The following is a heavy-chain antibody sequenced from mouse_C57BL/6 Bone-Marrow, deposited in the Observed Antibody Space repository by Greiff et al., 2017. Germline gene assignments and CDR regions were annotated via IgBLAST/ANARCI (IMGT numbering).Heavy chain of an antibody. CDR1: GYTFTSYW. CDR2: INPSNGGT. D-gene: IGHD1-1*01. J-gene: IGHJ3*01. CDR3: ARRGPRGSSYEGFGY. V-gene: IGHV1-53*01. Sequence: QVQLQQPGTELVKPGASVKLSCKASGYTFTSYWMHWVKQRPGQGLEWIGNINPSNGGTNYNAKFKSKATLTVDKSSSTAYMQLSSLTSEDAAVYYCARRGPRGSSYEGFGYWGQGTLVTVSA.